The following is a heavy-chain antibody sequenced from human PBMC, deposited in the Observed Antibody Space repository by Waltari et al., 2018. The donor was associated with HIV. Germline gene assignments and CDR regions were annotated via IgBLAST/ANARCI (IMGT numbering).Heavy chain of an antibody. Sequence: QVQLVQSGAEVKKPGASVKVSCKASGYTFSSYDINWVRQATGQGLEWMGCMNPNCCNTGYSKKFQSICTIPRNTSINTAYMELISLRSEDTAVYYCARDPRRDTYRNAFDIGGQGTMVTVSS. J-gene: IGHJ3*02. CDR1: GYTFSSYD. D-gene: IGHD4-4*01. CDR2: MNPNCCNT. CDR3: ARDPRRDTYRNAFDI. V-gene: IGHV1-8*01.